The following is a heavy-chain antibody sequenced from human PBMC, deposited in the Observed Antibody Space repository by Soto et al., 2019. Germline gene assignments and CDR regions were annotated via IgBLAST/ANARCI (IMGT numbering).Heavy chain of an antibody. CDR3: ARRRITMIVVVFDAFDI. Sequence: QVQLQESGPGLVKPSGTLSLTCAVSGGSISSSYWWSWVRQPPGKGLEWIGEIYHSGSTNYNPSLQGRVTISVDKSKNQFSLKLSSLTAADTAVYYCARRRITMIVVVFDAFDIWGQGTMVTVSS. D-gene: IGHD3-22*01. CDR2: IYHSGST. CDR1: GGSISSSYW. J-gene: IGHJ3*02. V-gene: IGHV4-4*02.